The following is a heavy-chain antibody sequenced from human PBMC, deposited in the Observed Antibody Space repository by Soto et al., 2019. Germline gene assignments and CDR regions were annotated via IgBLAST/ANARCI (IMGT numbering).Heavy chain of an antibody. CDR2: IYPGDSDT. Sequence: PGEALKSSCKGSGYSFITYWIGWVRQMPGKGLEWMGIIYPGDSDTRYSPSFQGQVTISADKSISTAYLQWSSLKASDTAMYYCARHSAYGGNSPFDYWGQGTLVTVSS. D-gene: IGHD4-17*01. CDR1: GYSFITYW. J-gene: IGHJ4*02. CDR3: ARHSAYGGNSPFDY. V-gene: IGHV5-51*01.